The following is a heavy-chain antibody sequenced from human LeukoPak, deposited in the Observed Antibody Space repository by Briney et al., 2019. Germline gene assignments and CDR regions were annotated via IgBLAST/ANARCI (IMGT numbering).Heavy chain of an antibody. J-gene: IGHJ6*03. V-gene: IGHV4-4*09. CDR1: GGSISSYY. D-gene: IGHD4-11*01. CDR2: IYTSGST. CDR3: ARLAYSNYVLSYYMDV. Sequence: SETLSLTCTVSGGSISSYYWSWIRQPPGRGPEWIGYIYTSGSTNYNPSLKSRVTISVDTSKNQFSLKLSSVTAADTAVYYCARLAYSNYVLSYYMDVWGKGTTVTVSS.